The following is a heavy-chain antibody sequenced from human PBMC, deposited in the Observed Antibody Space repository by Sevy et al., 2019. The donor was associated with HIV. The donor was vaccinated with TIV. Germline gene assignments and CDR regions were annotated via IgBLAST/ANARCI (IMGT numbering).Heavy chain of an antibody. D-gene: IGHD5-18*01. CDR2: IYPGDSDT. V-gene: IGHV5-51*01. J-gene: IGHJ4*02. CDR3: ARHLGGYSYGQFDY. CDR1: GYSFTSYW. Sequence: GGSLRLSYKGSGYSFTSYWIGWVRQMPGKGLEWMGIIYPGDSDTRYSPSFQGQVTISADKSISTAYLQWSSLKASDTAMYYCARHLGGYSYGQFDYWGQGTLVTVSS.